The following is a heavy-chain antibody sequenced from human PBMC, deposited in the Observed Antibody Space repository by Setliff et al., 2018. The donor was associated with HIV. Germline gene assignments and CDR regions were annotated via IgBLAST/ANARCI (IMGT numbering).Heavy chain of an antibody. V-gene: IGHV1-69*10. CDR2: IIPILGIA. J-gene: IGHJ3*02. CDR3: ARGVNYYDSSGYAPDAFDI. D-gene: IGHD3-22*01. Sequence: SVKVSCKASGGTFSSYAISWVRQAPGQGLEWMGGIIPILGIANYAQKFQGRVTITTDESTSTAYMEPSSLRSEDTAVYYCARGVNYYDSSGYAPDAFDIWGQGTMVTVSS. CDR1: GGTFSSYA.